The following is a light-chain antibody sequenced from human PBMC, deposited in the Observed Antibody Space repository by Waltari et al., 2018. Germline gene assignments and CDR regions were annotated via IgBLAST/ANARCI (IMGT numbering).Light chain of an antibody. CDR3: QQYYDIPVT. Sequence: DIVMTQSPDSLPVSLGERATLNCKSSQSVLYNTDNKNYLAWYQPKPGQSPKLLIYWASTRESCVPDRFSGSGSGTDFTLTSSGLQADDAAIYFCQQYYDIPVTFGQGTRLEIK. CDR1: QSVLYNTDNKNY. CDR2: WAS. J-gene: IGKJ2*01. V-gene: IGKV4-1*01.